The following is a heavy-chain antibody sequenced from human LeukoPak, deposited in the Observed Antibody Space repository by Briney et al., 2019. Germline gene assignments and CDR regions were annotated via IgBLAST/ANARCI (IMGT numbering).Heavy chain of an antibody. Sequence: GGSLRLSCAASGFTFSSYEMNWVRQAPGKGLEWVSYISSSGSTKYYADSVKGRFTTSRDNAKNSLYLQMNSLRAEDTAVYYCARYYYDSSGYYQVDYWGQGTPVTVSS. J-gene: IGHJ4*02. CDR3: ARYYYDSSGYYQVDY. D-gene: IGHD3-22*01. CDR2: ISSSGSTK. CDR1: GFTFSSYE. V-gene: IGHV3-48*03.